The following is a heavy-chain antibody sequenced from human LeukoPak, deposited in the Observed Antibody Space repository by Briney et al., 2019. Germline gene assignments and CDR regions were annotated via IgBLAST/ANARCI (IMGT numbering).Heavy chain of an antibody. CDR1: GGYISSYY. CDR2: VYYSGST. Sequence: SETLSLTCTVSGGYISSYYWSWIRQPPGKGLEWIGYVYYSGSTKYNPSLKSRVTISVDTSKNQFSLNLSSVIAADMAVYYCARVGLAAAGTTYDYWGQGILVTVSS. J-gene: IGHJ4*02. D-gene: IGHD6-13*01. V-gene: IGHV4-59*01. CDR3: ARVGLAAAGTTYDY.